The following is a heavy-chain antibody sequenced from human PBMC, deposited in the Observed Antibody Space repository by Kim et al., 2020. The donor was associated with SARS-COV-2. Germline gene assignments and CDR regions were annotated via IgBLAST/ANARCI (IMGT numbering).Heavy chain of an antibody. CDR2: IYYSGST. Sequence: SETLSLTCTVSGGSISSSSYYWGWIRQPPGKGLEWIGSIYYSGSTYYNPSLKSRVTISVDTSKNQFSLKLSSVTATDTAVYYCASLGAAAGTPEIILYYYGMDVWGQGTTVTVSS. D-gene: IGHD6-13*01. CDR3: ASLGAAAGTPEIILYYYGMDV. CDR1: GGSISSSSYY. V-gene: IGHV4-39*07. J-gene: IGHJ6*02.